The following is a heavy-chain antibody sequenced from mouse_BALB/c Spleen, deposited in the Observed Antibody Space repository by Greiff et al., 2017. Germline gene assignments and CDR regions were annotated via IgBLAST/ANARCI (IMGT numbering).Heavy chain of an antibody. CDR2: ISSGGSYT. CDR3: ARDYYGSSYAMDY. V-gene: IGHV5-6*01. CDR1: GFTFSSYG. Sequence: EVMLVESGGDLVKPGGSLKLSCAASGFTFSSYGMSWVRQTPDKRLEWVATISSGGSYTYYPDSVKGRFTISRDNAKNTLYLQMSSLKSEDTAMYYCARDYYGSSYAMDYWVQGTSVTVSS. D-gene: IGHD1-1*01. J-gene: IGHJ4*01.